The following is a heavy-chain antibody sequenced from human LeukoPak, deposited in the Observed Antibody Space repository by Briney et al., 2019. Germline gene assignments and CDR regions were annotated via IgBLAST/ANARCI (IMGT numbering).Heavy chain of an antibody. CDR3: ARLYYDSSGYYYGYRWFDP. D-gene: IGHD3-22*01. Sequence: TLSLTCTVSGGSISSYYWSWIRQPPGKGLEWIGYIYTSGSTNYNPSLKSRVTISVDTSKNQFSLKLSSVTAADTAVYYCARLYYDSSGYYYGYRWFDPWGQGTLVTVSS. CDR1: GGSISSYY. J-gene: IGHJ5*02. CDR2: IYTSGST. V-gene: IGHV4-4*09.